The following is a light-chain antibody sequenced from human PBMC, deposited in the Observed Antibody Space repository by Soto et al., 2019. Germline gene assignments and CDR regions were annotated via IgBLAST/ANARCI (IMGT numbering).Light chain of an antibody. CDR2: DDN. CDR1: SSNIGGNS. CDR3: GSGDSSLSAYV. V-gene: IGLV1-51*01. Sequence: QSALTQPPSVSGVPGQRVTISCSGSSSNIGGNSVSWYQQLPGTAPKLLIYDDNKGPSGIPDRFSGSKSGTSATLGITGFQTGDEADYYCGSGDSSLSAYVFGTGTKVTVL. J-gene: IGLJ1*01.